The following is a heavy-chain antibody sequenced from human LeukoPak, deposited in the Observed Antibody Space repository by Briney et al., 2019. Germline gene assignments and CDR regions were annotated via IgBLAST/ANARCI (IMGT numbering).Heavy chain of an antibody. Sequence: GGSLRLSCAASGFTFSIYSMNWVRQAPGKGPEWVSYISTTSGTIHYADSVKGRLTISRDNAKNSLSLQMNSLRAADTAVYYCARGGYGDYHFDSWGQGTQVTVSS. CDR3: ARGGYGDYHFDS. J-gene: IGHJ4*02. CDR2: ISTTSGTI. D-gene: IGHD4-17*01. V-gene: IGHV3-48*01. CDR1: GFTFSIYS.